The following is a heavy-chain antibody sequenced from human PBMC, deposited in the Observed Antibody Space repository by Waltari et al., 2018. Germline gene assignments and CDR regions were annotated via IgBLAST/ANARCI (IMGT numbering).Heavy chain of an antibody. V-gene: IGHV3-48*01. J-gene: IGHJ4*02. CDR2: ISSSSSTI. CDR1: GFTFSSDS. D-gene: IGHD3-22*01. CDR3: AIPGDSSYYDSSGYYLLR. Sequence: EVQLVESGGGLVQPGGSLRLSCAASGFTFSSDSMNWVRQAPGKGLEWVSYISSSSSTIYYADSVKGRFTISRDNAKNSLYLQMNSLRAEDTAVYYCAIPGDSSYYDSSGYYLLRWGQGTLVTVSS.